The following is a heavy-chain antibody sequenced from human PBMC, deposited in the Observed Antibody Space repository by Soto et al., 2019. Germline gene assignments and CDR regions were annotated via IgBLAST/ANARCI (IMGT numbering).Heavy chain of an antibody. CDR3: AREGREAARRIPWFDP. D-gene: IGHD6-6*01. CDR2: IYHSGST. CDR1: GYSISSGYY. Sequence: SETLSLTCAVSGYSISSGYYWGWIRQPPGKGLEWIGSIYHSGSTYYNPSLKSRVTISVDTSKNQFSLKLSSVTAADTVVYYCAREGREAARRIPWFDPWGQGTQVTVS. J-gene: IGHJ5*02. V-gene: IGHV4-38-2*02.